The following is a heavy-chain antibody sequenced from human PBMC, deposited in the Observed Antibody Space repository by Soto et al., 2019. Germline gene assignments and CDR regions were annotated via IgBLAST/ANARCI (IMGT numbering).Heavy chain of an antibody. D-gene: IGHD5-12*01. CDR1: GYTFTGYY. Sequence: ASVKVSCKASGYTFTGYYMHWVRQAPGQGLEWMGWINPNSGGTNYAQKFQGRVTMTRDTSISTAYMELSRLRSDDTAVYYCARDMLGRWLQLRGNDAFDIWGQGTMVTVPS. CDR2: INPNSGGT. V-gene: IGHV1-2*02. J-gene: IGHJ3*02. CDR3: ARDMLGRWLQLRGNDAFDI.